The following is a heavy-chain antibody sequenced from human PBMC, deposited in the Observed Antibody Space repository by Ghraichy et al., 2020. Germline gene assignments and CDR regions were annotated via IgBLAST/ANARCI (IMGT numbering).Heavy chain of an antibody. J-gene: IGHJ6*03. D-gene: IGHD1-26*01. CDR3: ARDWDYYYYYYMDV. Sequence: GGSLRLSCAASGFIFSNYEMNWVRQAPGKGLEWVSCISSSGTTRSYADSVKGRFTISRDNAKNLLFLQMNGLRAEDTAVYYCARDWDYYYYYYMDVWGKGTTVTVSS. V-gene: IGHV3-48*03. CDR2: ISSSGTTR. CDR1: GFIFSNYE.